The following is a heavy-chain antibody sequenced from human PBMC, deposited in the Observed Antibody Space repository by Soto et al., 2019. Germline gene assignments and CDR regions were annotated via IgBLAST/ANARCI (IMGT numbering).Heavy chain of an antibody. CDR1: GYRFSSSW. J-gene: IGHJ4*02. V-gene: IGHV5-51*01. Sequence: PGEALKISGQGTGYRFSSSWVGWGRQKPGDGPAGLGTVSPRDSDSGYSPAVAGQVTISADNSINTAYLQLINLKPSDTATYSCTTGAMKPFDCWGQGTRVTVSS. CDR2: VSPRDSDS. CDR3: TTGAMKPFDC. D-gene: IGHD1-1*01.